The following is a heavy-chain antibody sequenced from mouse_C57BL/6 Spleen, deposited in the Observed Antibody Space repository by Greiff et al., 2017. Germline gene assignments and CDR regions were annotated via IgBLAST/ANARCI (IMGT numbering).Heavy chain of an antibody. CDR1: GFSLRTFGMG. D-gene: IGHD2-3*01. CDR2: IWWDDGK. J-gene: IGHJ2*01. CDR3: ARISYDGYYVDY. Sequence: LQQSGPGILQPSQTLCLTCSFSGFSLRTFGMGVGWIRQPSGKGLEWLAHIWWDDGKYYNSALKSRLTISKDTSKNQVFLKIANVDTAETATDYGARISYDGYYVDYWGQGTTLTVSS. V-gene: IGHV8-8*01.